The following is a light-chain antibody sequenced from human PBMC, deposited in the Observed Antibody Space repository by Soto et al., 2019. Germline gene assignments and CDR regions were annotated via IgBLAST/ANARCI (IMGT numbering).Light chain of an antibody. Sequence: DIQMTQSPSTLSASVGDRVTITCRASQSISSYFDWYQQKPGKAPKLLIYEASNLESGVPSRFSGSGSGTVFTLTISSLQPDYFATYYSQQSNNYPWTFGQGTKVDIK. CDR1: QSISSY. CDR2: EAS. CDR3: QQSNNYPWT. V-gene: IGKV1-5*03. J-gene: IGKJ1*01.